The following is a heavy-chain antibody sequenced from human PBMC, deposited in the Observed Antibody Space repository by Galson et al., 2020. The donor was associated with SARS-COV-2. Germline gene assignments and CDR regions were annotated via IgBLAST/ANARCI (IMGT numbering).Heavy chain of an antibody. D-gene: IGHD3-22*01. CDR3: AGETDDNTSSGYDY. CDR2: LSYDGTTK. V-gene: IGHV3-30*04. Sequence: GGSLRLSCAASGFSMSNSAMHWVRQAPGKGLEWVAILSYDGTTKYNSDSVKGRFTISRDISTNTLYLQMNSLRPEETAVYCCAGETDDNTSSGYDYWSQGARVSVSS. CDR1: GFSMSNSA. J-gene: IGHJ4*02.